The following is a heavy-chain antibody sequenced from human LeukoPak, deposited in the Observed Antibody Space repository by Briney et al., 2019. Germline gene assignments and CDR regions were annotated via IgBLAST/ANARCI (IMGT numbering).Heavy chain of an antibody. CDR3: AREGKRARGVIISWFDP. V-gene: IGHV4-34*01. CDR1: GGSFSGYY. CDR2: INHSGST. D-gene: IGHD3-10*01. J-gene: IGHJ5*02. Sequence: SETLSLTCAVYGGSFSGYYWSWIRQPPGKGLEWIGEINHSGSTNYNPSLKSRVTISVDTSKNQFSLKLSSVTAADTAVYYCAREGKRARGVIISWFDPWGQGTLVTVSS.